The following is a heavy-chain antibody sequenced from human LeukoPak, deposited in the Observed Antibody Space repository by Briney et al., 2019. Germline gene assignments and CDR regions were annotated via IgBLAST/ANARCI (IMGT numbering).Heavy chain of an antibody. V-gene: IGHV3-21*01. J-gene: IGHJ5*02. CDR1: GFNSSTYT. CDR3: ARDQRRGFDP. CDR2: ISGSGRYI. Sequence: GGSLRLSCAASGFNSSTYTINWVRQAPGKGLEWVSSISGSGRYIKYVDPLKGRFTISRDNAKNSVYLQMNSLRVEDTAVYYCARDQRRGFDPWGQGTPVTVSS.